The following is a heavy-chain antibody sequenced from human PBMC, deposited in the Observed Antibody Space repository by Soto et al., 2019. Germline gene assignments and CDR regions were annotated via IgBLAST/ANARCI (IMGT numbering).Heavy chain of an antibody. V-gene: IGHV1-18*01. CDR2: TSSDNGDT. D-gene: IGHD3-9*01. CDR3: TRDAKYYDILTGYFVNDY. Sequence: ASVKVSCKASGYTFTNFGISWVRQAPGQGLEWLGWTSSDNGDTKYAQKFQGRVTMTTDTATTTVYMELGSLKADDTAVYYCTRDAKYYDILTGYFVNDYWGQGTLVTVSS. CDR1: GYTFTNFG. J-gene: IGHJ4*02.